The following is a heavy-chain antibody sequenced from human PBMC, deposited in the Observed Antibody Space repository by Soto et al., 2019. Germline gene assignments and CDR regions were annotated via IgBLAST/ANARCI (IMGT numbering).Heavy chain of an antibody. V-gene: IGHV4-4*02. CDR1: GGSISSSNW. J-gene: IGHJ5*02. CDR3: ARALGISRINWFDP. Sequence: PSETLSLTCAVSGGSISSSNWWSWVRQPPGKGLEWIGEIYHSGSTNYNPSLKSRVTISVDTSKNQFSLKLSSVTAADTAVYYCARALGISRINWFDPWGQGTLVTVS. CDR2: IYHSGST. D-gene: IGHD1-20*01.